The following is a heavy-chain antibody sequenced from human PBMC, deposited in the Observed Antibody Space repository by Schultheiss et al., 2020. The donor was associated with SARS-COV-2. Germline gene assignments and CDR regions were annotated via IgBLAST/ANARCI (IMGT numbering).Heavy chain of an antibody. Sequence: SVKVSCKASGGTFSNHGFTWVRQAPGQGLEWLGGIIPDFRAANYAQKFQGRVTITADDSTTTAYMELTSLRSEDTAVYYCARLGGVSYCSSSTCYSEQYFQHWGQGTLVTVSS. CDR2: IIPDFRAA. J-gene: IGHJ1*01. CDR1: GGTFSNHG. V-gene: IGHV1-69*13. D-gene: IGHD2-2*01. CDR3: ARLGGVSYCSSSTCYSEQYFQH.